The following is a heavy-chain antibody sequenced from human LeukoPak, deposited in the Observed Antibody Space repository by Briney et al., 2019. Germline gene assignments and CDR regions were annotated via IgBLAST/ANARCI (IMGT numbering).Heavy chain of an antibody. CDR2: LYYSGST. Sequence: SETLSLAWTVDAGSISSHYWSWIRQPPGEELEWLGYLYYSGSTNYNPSFKSRVTMSVDTSKNQFSLKLNSMTAADTAVYFCARGRYNDYGSDYWGQGTLVTVSS. D-gene: IGHD4-17*01. CDR3: ARGRYNDYGSDY. V-gene: IGHV4-59*11. CDR1: AGSISSHY. J-gene: IGHJ4*02.